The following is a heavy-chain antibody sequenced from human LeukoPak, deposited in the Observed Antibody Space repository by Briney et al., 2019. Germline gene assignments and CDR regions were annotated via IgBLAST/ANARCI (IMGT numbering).Heavy chain of an antibody. CDR2: IYYSGST. D-gene: IGHD1-1*01. V-gene: IGHV4-39*07. CDR1: GGSISSSSYY. J-gene: IGHJ4*02. CDR3: ARGDGKADY. Sequence: SETLSLTCTVSGGSISSSSYYWGWIRQPPGKGLEWIGSIYYSGSTYYNPSLKSRVTISVDTSKNQFSLKLSSVTAADTAVYYCARGDGKADYWGQGTLVTVSS.